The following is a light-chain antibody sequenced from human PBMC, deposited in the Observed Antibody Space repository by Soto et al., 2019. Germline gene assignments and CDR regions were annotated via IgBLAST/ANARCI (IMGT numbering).Light chain of an antibody. CDR3: QRYCSSVIP. CDR1: QSITKNF. CDR2: GAS. Sequence: EGVLTQSPGTLSLSPGDRATLSCRASQSITKNFLAWYHHKPGQAPRLRIYGASSRATGIPDRFSGSGSGPDFTLPISRLEPEDVAVYHCQRYCSSVIPFGEGKRLDIK. J-gene: IGKJ5*01. V-gene: IGKV3-20*01.